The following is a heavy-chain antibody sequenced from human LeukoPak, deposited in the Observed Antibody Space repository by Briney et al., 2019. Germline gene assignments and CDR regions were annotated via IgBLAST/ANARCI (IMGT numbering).Heavy chain of an antibody. CDR3: ARDGYYYDSSG. J-gene: IGHJ4*02. CDR2: IIPIFGTA. Sequence: GASVKVSCKASGGTFSSYAISWVRQAPGQGLEGTGRIIPIFGTANYAQKFQGRVTITTDESTSTAYMELSSLRSEDTAVYYCARDGYYYDSSGWGQGTLVTVLS. D-gene: IGHD3-22*01. CDR1: GGTFSSYA. V-gene: IGHV1-69*05.